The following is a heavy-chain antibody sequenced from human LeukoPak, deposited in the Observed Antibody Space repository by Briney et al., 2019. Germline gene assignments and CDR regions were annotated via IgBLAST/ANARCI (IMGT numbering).Heavy chain of an antibody. D-gene: IGHD4-23*01. CDR2: IYHSGST. V-gene: IGHV4-59*08. CDR3: ARQRSTVVTQRYFDL. CDR1: GGSTSSYY. Sequence: SETLSLTCTVSGGSTSSYYWSWIRQPPGKGLEWIGYIYHSGSTSYNPSLKSRVTISVDTSKNQFSLKLSSVTAADTAVYYCARQRSTVVTQRYFDLWGRGTLVTVSS. J-gene: IGHJ2*01.